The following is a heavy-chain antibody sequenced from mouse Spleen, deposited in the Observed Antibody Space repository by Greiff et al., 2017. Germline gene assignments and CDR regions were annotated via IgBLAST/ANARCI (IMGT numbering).Heavy chain of an antibody. CDR2: IWTGGGT. CDR3: ARNFDGSSYDWYFDV. D-gene: IGHD1-1*01. Sequence: VHLVESGPGLVAPSQSLSITCTVSGFSLTSYAISWVRQPPGKGLEWLGVIWTGGGTNYNSALKSRLSISKDNSKSQVFLKMNSLQTDDTARYYCARNFDGSSYDWYFDVWGTGTTVTVSS. J-gene: IGHJ1*03. CDR1: GFSLTSYA. V-gene: IGHV2-9-1*01.